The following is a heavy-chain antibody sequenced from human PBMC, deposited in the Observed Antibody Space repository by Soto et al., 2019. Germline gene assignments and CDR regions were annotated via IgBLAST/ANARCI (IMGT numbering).Heavy chain of an antibody. D-gene: IGHD6-13*01. CDR1: GVSFRNYV. J-gene: IGHJ5*02. V-gene: IGHV3-23*01. Sequence: HPGGSLRLCCAVTGVSFRNYVMGWVRQAQGKGLEWVSAMSGSGDSTYYADSVKGRFTISRDNSMNTLYLQMNSLKAEDTAVYYCAKEKTAAAEIAWFDPWGQGNLVTVT. CDR2: MSGSGDST. CDR3: AKEKTAAAEIAWFDP.